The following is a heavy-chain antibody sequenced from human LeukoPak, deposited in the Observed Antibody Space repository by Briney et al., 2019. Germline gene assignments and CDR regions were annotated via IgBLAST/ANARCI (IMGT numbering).Heavy chain of an antibody. CDR3: ARREYSSGWYDC. D-gene: IGHD6-19*01. Sequence: GGSLRLSCAASGFTVSSNYMSWVRQAPGKGLEWVLVIYSGGSTYYADSVKGRFTISRDNSKNTLYLQMNSLRAEDTAVYYCARREYSSGWYDCWGQGTLVTVSS. CDR1: GFTVSSNY. V-gene: IGHV3-66*01. J-gene: IGHJ5*01. CDR2: IYSGGST.